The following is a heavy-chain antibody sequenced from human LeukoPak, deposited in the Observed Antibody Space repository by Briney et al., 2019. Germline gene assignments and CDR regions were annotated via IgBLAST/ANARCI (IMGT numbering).Heavy chain of an antibody. V-gene: IGHV3-30*04. CDR2: ISYDGSNK. D-gene: IGHD6-19*01. CDR3: ARGYSSGWYQGGFDY. Sequence: GRSLRLSCATSGFTFSSYAMHWVRQAPGKGLEWVALISYDGSNKYYADSVKGRFTISRDNSKNTLYLQMTSLRAEDTAVYYCARGYSSGWYQGGFDYWGQGTLVTVSS. CDR1: GFTFSSYA. J-gene: IGHJ4*02.